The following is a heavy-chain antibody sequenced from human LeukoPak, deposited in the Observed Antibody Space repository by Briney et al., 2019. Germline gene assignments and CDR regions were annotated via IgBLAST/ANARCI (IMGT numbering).Heavy chain of an antibody. CDR2: LYNNGST. V-gene: IGHV4-4*07. CDR1: DASVSGYY. D-gene: IGHD4-17*01. CDR3: TRDIGSGDYVFFDS. Sequence: SETLSLTCTVSDASVSGYYWSWIRLPAGKGLEWIGRLYNNGSTNCNPSLKSRVTMSVDTSKNQLSLRLKSVTAADTAVYHCTRDIGSGDYVFFDSWGQRTRVIVSS. J-gene: IGHJ4*02.